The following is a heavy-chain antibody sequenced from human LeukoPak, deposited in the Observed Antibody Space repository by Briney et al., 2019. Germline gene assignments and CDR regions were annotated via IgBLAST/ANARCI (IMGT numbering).Heavy chain of an antibody. J-gene: IGHJ4*02. D-gene: IGHD3-22*01. V-gene: IGHV3-74*01. CDR1: GFTFSSYW. Sequence: GGSLRLSCAASGFTFSSYWMHWVRQAPGKGLVWVSRINSDGSSTSYADSVKGRFTISRDNAKNTLYLQMNSLRAEDTAVYYCAMHPAADYDSSGYYDYWGQGTLVTVSS. CDR2: INSDGSST. CDR3: AMHPAADYDSSGYYDY.